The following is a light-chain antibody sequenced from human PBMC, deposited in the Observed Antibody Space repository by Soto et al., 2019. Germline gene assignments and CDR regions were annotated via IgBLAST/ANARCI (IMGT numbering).Light chain of an antibody. CDR1: SSNIGRNT. Sequence: QAVVTQPPSASGTPGQRVTISCSGSSSNIGRNTVNWYQHLPGTAPKVLIYNNNQRPSGVPDRFSGSKSGTSASLAISGLQSEDEADYYCVTWDDSLNGYWVFGGGTKLTVL. J-gene: IGLJ3*02. CDR2: NNN. CDR3: VTWDDSLNGYWV. V-gene: IGLV1-44*01.